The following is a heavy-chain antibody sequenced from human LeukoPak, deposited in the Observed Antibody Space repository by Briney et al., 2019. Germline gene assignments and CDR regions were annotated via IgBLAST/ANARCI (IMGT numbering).Heavy chain of an antibody. J-gene: IGHJ2*01. V-gene: IGHV4-59*01. CDR1: GGLISSYY. CDR3: AREQRYWYFDL. CDR2: IYYTGST. D-gene: IGHD6-25*01. Sequence: SETLSLTCTVSGGLISSYYWSWIRQTPAKGLVWIGNIYYTGSTIYNPSLKSRVSISLDTSKKHLSLNLTSVTAADTAVYYCAREQRYWYFDLWGRGSLVTVSS.